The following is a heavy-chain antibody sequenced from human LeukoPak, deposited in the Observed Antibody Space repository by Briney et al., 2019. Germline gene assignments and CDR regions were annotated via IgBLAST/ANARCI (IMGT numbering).Heavy chain of an antibody. V-gene: IGHV3-23*01. D-gene: IGHD5-12*01. CDR3: AKAPRGYSGYATPLFFFDY. Sequence: PGGSLRLSCAASGFTFSNYAMSWVRQAPGKGLEWVSVISGNGGSTYYADSVKGRFTISKDNSKNTLYLQMNSLRAEDTAVYYCAKAPRGYSGYATPLFFFDYWGQGTLVTVSS. J-gene: IGHJ4*02. CDR1: GFTFSNYA. CDR2: ISGNGGST.